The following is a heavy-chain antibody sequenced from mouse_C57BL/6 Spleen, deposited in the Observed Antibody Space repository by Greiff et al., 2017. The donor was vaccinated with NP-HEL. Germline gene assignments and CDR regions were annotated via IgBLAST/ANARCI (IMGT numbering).Heavy chain of an antibody. Sequence: VKLQESGAELVKPGASVKMSCKASGYTFTTYPIEWMMQNHGKSLEWIGNFHPYNDDTKYNEKFKGKATLTVEKSSSTVYLELSRLTSDDSAVYYCARSGYDDYYAMDYWGQGTSVTVSS. D-gene: IGHD2-2*01. CDR1: GYTFTTYP. CDR3: ARSGYDDYYAMDY. CDR2: FHPYNDDT. V-gene: IGHV1-47*01. J-gene: IGHJ4*01.